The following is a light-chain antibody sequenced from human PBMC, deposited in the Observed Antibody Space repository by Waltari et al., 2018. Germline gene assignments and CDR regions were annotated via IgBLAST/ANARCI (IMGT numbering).Light chain of an antibody. CDR2: DDS. CDR3: QVWDTTNDHVV. CDR1: NVGSET. J-gene: IGLJ2*01. Sequence: SYVLTQPPSVSVAPGKTASITCGGNNVGSETVHWYQREPGQAPVLVVYDDSDRPSGIPVRFSGSKSGSMATLTISRVVAGDEADYYCQVWDTTNDHVVFGGGTMLTVL. V-gene: IGLV3-21*03.